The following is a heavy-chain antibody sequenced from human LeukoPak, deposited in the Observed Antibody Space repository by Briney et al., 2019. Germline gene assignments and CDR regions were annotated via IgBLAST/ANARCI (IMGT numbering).Heavy chain of an antibody. Sequence: GGSLRLSCAASGFTFSSYGMHWVRQAPGKGLEWVAVISYDGSNKYYADSVKGRFTISRDNSKNTLYLQMNSLRAEDTAVYYCAKDLYGYGSGSYPFDYWGQGTLVTVSS. V-gene: IGHV3-30*18. D-gene: IGHD3-10*01. CDR3: AKDLYGYGSGSYPFDY. J-gene: IGHJ4*02. CDR2: ISYDGSNK. CDR1: GFTFSSYG.